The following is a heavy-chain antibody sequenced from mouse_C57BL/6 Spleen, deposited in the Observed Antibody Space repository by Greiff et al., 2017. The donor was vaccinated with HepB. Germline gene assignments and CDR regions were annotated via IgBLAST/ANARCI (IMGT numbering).Heavy chain of an antibody. Sequence: EVQLVESGGDLVKPGGSLKLSCAASGFTFSSYGMSWVRQTPDKRLEWVATISSGGSYTYYPDSVKGRFTISRDNAKNTLYLQMSSLKSEDTAMYYCARQGGPIYYGNYPDYWGQGTTLTVSS. V-gene: IGHV5-6*01. CDR2: ISSGGSYT. CDR1: GFTFSSYG. D-gene: IGHD2-1*01. J-gene: IGHJ2*01. CDR3: ARQGGPIYYGNYPDY.